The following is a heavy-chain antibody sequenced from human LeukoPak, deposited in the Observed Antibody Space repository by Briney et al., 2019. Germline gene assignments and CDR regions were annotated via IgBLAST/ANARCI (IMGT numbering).Heavy chain of an antibody. CDR3: ANLGYGSGSYYTDFDY. J-gene: IGHJ4*02. Sequence: SETLSLTCTVSGGSISSYYWSWIRQPPGKGLEWIGYIYYSGSTNYNPSLKSRVTMSVDTSKNQFSLKLSSVTAADTAVYYCANLGYGSGSYYTDFDYWGQGTLVTVSS. CDR2: IYYSGST. V-gene: IGHV4-59*08. D-gene: IGHD3-10*01. CDR1: GGSISSYY.